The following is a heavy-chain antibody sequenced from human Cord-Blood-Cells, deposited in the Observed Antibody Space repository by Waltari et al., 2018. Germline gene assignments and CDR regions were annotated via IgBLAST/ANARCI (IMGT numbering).Heavy chain of an antibody. D-gene: IGHD3-16*01. J-gene: IGHJ4*02. V-gene: IGHV1-69*01. CDR2: IIPIFGTA. CDR3: ARGGYYFDY. CDR1: GGTFRSYA. Sequence: QVQLVHSGAAVKEPGSSVKVSCKASGGTFRSYATSWVRQDPGQGLEWMGGIIPIFGTANYAQKCQGRVTITADESTSTAYMELSSLRSEDTAVYYCARGGYYFDYWGQGTLVTVSS.